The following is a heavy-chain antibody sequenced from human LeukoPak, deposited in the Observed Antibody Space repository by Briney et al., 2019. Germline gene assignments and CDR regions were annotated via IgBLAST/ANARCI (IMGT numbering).Heavy chain of an antibody. CDR1: GYTFTSYD. J-gene: IGHJ3*02. V-gene: IGHV1-8*01. Sequence: ASVKVSCKASGYTFTSYDINWVRRATGQGLEWMGWMNPNSGNTGYAQKFQGRVTMTRNTSISTAYMELSSLRSEDTAVYYCARDNGRVDAFDIWGQGTMVTVSS. CDR2: MNPNSGNT. D-gene: IGHD1-14*01. CDR3: ARDNGRVDAFDI.